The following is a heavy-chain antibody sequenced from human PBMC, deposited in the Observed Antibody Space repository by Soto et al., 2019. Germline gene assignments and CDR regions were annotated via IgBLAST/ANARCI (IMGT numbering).Heavy chain of an antibody. D-gene: IGHD6-13*01. CDR2: INHSGST. CDR1: GGSFSGYY. V-gene: IGHV4-34*01. J-gene: IGHJ4*02. CDR3: ARGRSAASVY. Sequence: PSETLSLTCAVYGGSFSGYYWSWIRQPPGKGLEWIGEINHSGSTNYNPSLKSRVTISVDTSKNQFSLKLSSVTAADTAVYYCARGRSAASVYWGQGTLVTVSS.